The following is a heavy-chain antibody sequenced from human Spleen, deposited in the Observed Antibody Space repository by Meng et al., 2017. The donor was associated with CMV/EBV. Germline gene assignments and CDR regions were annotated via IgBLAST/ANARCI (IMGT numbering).Heavy chain of an antibody. V-gene: IGHV1-2*02. CDR2: VNPNSGDT. D-gene: IGHD3-22*01. CDR3: ARALQLSSPNYYDNTAYHVDLDYFDY. Sequence: WVRRAPRQGHEWMGWVNPNSGDTYSSWRYQGRVTMTKDTSISTAYMELSSPRSDDTAVYYCARALQLSSPNYYDNTAYHVDLDYFDYWGQGTLVTVSS. J-gene: IGHJ4*02.